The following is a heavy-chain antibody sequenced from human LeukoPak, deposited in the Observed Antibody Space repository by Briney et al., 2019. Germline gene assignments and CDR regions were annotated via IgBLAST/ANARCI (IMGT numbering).Heavy chain of an antibody. J-gene: IGHJ6*04. CDR2: ISSIGSTI. Sequence: GGSLRLSCAASGFTFSSYEMSWVRQAPGKGLEWVSYISSIGSTIYYADSVNGRFTISRDNAKNSLYLQMNSLRAEDTAVYYCAELGITMIGGVWGKGTTVTISS. V-gene: IGHV3-48*03. CDR3: AELGITMIGGV. CDR1: GFTFSSYE. D-gene: IGHD3-10*02.